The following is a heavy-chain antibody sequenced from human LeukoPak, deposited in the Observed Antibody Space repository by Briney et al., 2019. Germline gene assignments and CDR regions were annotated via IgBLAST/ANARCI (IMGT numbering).Heavy chain of an antibody. J-gene: IGHJ4*02. V-gene: IGHV3-7*01. CDR2: ISDDGGRI. CDR3: SRCEDY. CDR1: GFTFSSYW. Sequence: GGSLRLSCAASGFTFSSYWMSWVRQAPGEGLEWVASISDDGGRIFYVDSVKGRFTISRDNAKNSLYLQMNSLRAEDTAIYYCSRCEDYWGQGTLVTVSS.